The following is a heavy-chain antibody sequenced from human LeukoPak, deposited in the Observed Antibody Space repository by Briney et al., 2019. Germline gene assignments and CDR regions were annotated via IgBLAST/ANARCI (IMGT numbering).Heavy chain of an antibody. CDR1: GGSISSYY. CDR2: IYYSGST. CDR3: ARQSGNDFWSGYWDNWFDP. V-gene: IGHV4-59*08. D-gene: IGHD3-3*01. J-gene: IGHJ5*02. Sequence: SETLSLTCGVSGGSISSYYWSWIRQPPGKGLEWIGYIYYSGSTNYNPSLKSRVTISVDTSKNQFSLKLSSVTAADTAVYYCARQSGNDFWSGYWDNWFDPWGQGTLVTVSS.